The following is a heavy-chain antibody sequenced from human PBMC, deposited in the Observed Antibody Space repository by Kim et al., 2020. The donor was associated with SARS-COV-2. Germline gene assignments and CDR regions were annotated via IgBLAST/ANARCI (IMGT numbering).Heavy chain of an antibody. D-gene: IGHD3-3*01. J-gene: IGHJ4*02. CDR2: ITSSGSTI. CDR3: ARARARITIFGVVPPGFDY. V-gene: IGHV3-48*03. Sequence: GSLRLSCAASGFTFSGYEMNWVRQAPGKGLEWVSYITSSGSTIYYADSVKGRFTISRDNAKNSLYLQMNSLRAEDTAVYYCARARARITIFGVVPPGFDYWDQGTLVTVSS. CDR1: GFTFSGYE.